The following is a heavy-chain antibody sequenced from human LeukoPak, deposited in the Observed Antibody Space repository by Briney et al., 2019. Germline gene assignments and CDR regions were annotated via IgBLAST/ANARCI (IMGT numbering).Heavy chain of an antibody. Sequence: GRSLRLSCAASGFTFSSYGMHGVRQAPGRGLEGVAVISYDGSNKYYADSVKGRFTISRDNSKNTLYLQMNSLRAEDTAVYYCAKEPHPSENYYYGMDVWGQGTTVTVSS. J-gene: IGHJ6*02. CDR1: GFTFSSYG. CDR3: AKEPHPSENYYYGMDV. V-gene: IGHV3-30*18. CDR2: ISYDGSNK.